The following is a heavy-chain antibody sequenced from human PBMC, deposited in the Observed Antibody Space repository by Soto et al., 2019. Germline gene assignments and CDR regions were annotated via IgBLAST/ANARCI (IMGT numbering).Heavy chain of an antibody. J-gene: IGHJ4*02. Sequence: PGGSLRLSCAASGLTFSSYAMSWVRQAPGKGLEWVSGISGSGDSTYYADSVKGRFTISRDNSKNTLYLQMNSLRVEDTAVYYCAKMGSSYISSSNYWGQGTLVTVSS. CDR2: ISGSGDST. CDR1: GLTFSSYA. V-gene: IGHV3-23*01. CDR3: AKMGSSYISSSNY. D-gene: IGHD6-6*01.